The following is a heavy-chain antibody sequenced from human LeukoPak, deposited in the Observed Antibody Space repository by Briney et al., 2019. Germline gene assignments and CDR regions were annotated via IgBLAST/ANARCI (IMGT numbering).Heavy chain of an antibody. V-gene: IGHV4-61*02. CDR1: GGSISSGSYY. D-gene: IGHD6-6*01. Sequence: SQTLSLTCTVSGGSISSGSYYWSWIRQPAGKGLEWIGRIYTSGSTNYNPSLKSRVTISVDTSKNQFSLKLSSVTAADTAVYYCARIHSSSPYYHYYYMDVWGKGTTVTVSS. J-gene: IGHJ6*03. CDR2: IYTSGST. CDR3: ARIHSSSPYYHYYYMDV.